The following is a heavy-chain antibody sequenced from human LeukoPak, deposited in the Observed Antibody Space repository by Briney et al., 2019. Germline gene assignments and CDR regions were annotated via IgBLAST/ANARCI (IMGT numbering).Heavy chain of an antibody. J-gene: IGHJ4*02. CDR1: GGTFISYA. CDR3: ASRQSSGWYPLGY. D-gene: IGHD6-19*01. Sequence: GASVKVSCKASGGTFISYAISWVRQAPGQGLEWMGGVIPIFGTANYAQKFQGRVTITADESTSTAYMELSSLRSEDTAVYYCASRQSSGWYPLGYWGQGTLVTVSS. V-gene: IGHV1-69*13. CDR2: VIPIFGTA.